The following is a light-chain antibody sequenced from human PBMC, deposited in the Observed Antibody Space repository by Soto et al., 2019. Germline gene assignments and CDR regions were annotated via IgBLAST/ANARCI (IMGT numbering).Light chain of an antibody. CDR2: GAS. CDR1: QSVSSY. Sequence: IVVTQSPDRISLSPVYRSTLSCMASQSVSSYLAWYQQKPGQAPRLLIYGASSRATGIPDRFSGSGSGTDFTLTISSLEPEDSAGYYCQQRNVWPPVTFGQGRRLEIK. CDR3: QQRNVWPPVT. V-gene: IGKV3-11*01. J-gene: IGKJ5*01.